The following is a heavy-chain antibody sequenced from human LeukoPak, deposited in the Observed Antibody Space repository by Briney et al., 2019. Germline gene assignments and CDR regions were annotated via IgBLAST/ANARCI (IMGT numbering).Heavy chain of an antibody. Sequence: GGSLRLSCAASGFTFSSYAMSWVRQAPGKGLEWVSAISGSGGSTYYADSVKGRFTISRDNSKNTLYLQMNSLRAEDTAVYYCAKDPIVGATYDWYFDLWGRGTLVTVSS. CDR3: AKDPIVGATYDWYFDL. D-gene: IGHD1-26*01. J-gene: IGHJ2*01. CDR1: GFTFSSYA. V-gene: IGHV3-23*01. CDR2: ISGSGGST.